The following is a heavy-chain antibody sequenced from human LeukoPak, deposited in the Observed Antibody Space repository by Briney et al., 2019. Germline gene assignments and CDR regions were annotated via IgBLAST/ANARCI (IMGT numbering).Heavy chain of an antibody. Sequence: SETLSLTCAVYGGSFSGYYRSWIRQPPGKGLEWIGEINHSGSTNYNPSLKSRVTISVDTSKNQFSLKLSSVTAADTAVYYCARGRRYYYGSGSYGFDYWGQGTLVTVSS. CDR1: GGSFSGYY. CDR2: INHSGST. J-gene: IGHJ4*02. V-gene: IGHV4-34*01. D-gene: IGHD3-10*01. CDR3: ARGRRYYYGSGSYGFDY.